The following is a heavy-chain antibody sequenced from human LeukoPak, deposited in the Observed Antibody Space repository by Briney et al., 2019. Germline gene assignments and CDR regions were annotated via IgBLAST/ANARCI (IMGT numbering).Heavy chain of an antibody. V-gene: IGHV3-21*01. CDR3: ATWDDYGDFVAFEY. Sequence: GGSLRLSCGGSGFTFSSYTMNWVRQAPGKGLEWVASISSSATYIYYADSVRGRFTISRDDAKKSVFLHMNSLRAEATAVYFCATWDDYGDFVAFEYWGQGTLVTVSS. CDR2: ISSSATYI. CDR1: GFTFSSYT. J-gene: IGHJ4*02. D-gene: IGHD4-17*01.